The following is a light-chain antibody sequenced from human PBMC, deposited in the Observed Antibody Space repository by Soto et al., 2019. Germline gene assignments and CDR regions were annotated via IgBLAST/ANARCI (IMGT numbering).Light chain of an antibody. CDR2: GAS. Sequence: EIVMTQSPATLSVSPEERATLSCRASQSVSSNYLAGYQQKPGQAPRLLIYGASSRATGIPDRFSGSGSGTDFTLTISRLEPEDFAVYYCQQYGSSPITFGQGTRLEIK. CDR3: QQYGSSPIT. J-gene: IGKJ5*01. CDR1: QSVSSNY. V-gene: IGKV3-20*01.